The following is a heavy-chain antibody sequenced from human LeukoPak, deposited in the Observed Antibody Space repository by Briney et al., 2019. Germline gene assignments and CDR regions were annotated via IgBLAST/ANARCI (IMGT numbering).Heavy chain of an antibody. CDR3: ARHRDSITPGFFDY. D-gene: IGHD5-12*01. CDR2: IYYSGST. Sequence: SETLSLTCTVSGGSISSSSYYWGWIRQPPGKGLEWIGSIYYSGSTYYNPSLKSRVTISVDTPKNQFSLKLSSVTAADAAVYYCARHRDSITPGFFDYWGQGTLVTVSS. V-gene: IGHV4-39*01. CDR1: GGSISSSSYY. J-gene: IGHJ4*02.